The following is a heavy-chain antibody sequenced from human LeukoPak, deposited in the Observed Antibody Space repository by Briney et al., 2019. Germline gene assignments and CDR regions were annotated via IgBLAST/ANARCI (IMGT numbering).Heavy chain of an antibody. CDR3: ARRMGYGSGSYYTAYFDY. V-gene: IGHV3-30*02. Sequence: GGSLRLSCAASGFTFSSYGMHWVRQAPGKGLEWVAFIRYDGSNKYYADSVKGRFTISRDNSKNTLYLQMNSLRVEDTAVYYCARRMGYGSGSYYTAYFDYWGQGTLVTVSS. J-gene: IGHJ4*02. D-gene: IGHD3-10*01. CDR2: IRYDGSNK. CDR1: GFTFSSYG.